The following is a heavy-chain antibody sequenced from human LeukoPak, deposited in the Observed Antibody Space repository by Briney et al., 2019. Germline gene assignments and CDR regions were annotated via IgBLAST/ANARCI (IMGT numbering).Heavy chain of an antibody. V-gene: IGHV3-30*03. CDR3: ARGGYGDYKLHYYHYGMDV. D-gene: IGHD4-17*01. CDR1: GFTFSSYG. Sequence: AGGSLRLSCAASGFTFSSYGMHWVRQAPGKGLEWVAVISYDGSNKYYADSVKGRFTISRDNSKNTLYLQMNSLRAEDTAVYYCARGGYGDYKLHYYHYGMDVWGQGTTVTVSS. CDR2: ISYDGSNK. J-gene: IGHJ6*02.